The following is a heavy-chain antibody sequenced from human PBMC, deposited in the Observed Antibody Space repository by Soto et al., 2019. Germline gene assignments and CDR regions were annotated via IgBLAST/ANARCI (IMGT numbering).Heavy chain of an antibody. Sequence: QVQLVQSGAEVKKPGSSVKVSCKASGGTFSSYAISWVRQAPGQGLEWMGGIIPIFGTANYAQKFQGRVTSTADKSKSTAYMELSRLRSEDTVVYYCARDGADGYADGLYYYYGMDVWGKGTTVTVSS. D-gene: IGHD5-18*01. CDR2: IIPIFGTA. V-gene: IGHV1-69*06. CDR1: GGTFSSYA. J-gene: IGHJ6*04. CDR3: ARDGADGYADGLYYYYGMDV.